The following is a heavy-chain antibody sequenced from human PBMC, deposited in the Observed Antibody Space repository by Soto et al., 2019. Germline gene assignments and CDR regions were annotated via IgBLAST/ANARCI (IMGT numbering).Heavy chain of an antibody. CDR3: ARDTPRYCSSTSCDDDY. CDR1: GYTFTSYG. J-gene: IGHJ4*02. D-gene: IGHD2-2*01. Sequence: ASVKVSCKASGYTFTSYGISWVRQAPGQGLEWMGWISAYNGNTNYAQKLQGRVTMTTDTSTSTAYMELRSLRSDDTAVYYCARDTPRYCSSTSCDDDYWGQGTLVTVSS. CDR2: ISAYNGNT. V-gene: IGHV1-18*01.